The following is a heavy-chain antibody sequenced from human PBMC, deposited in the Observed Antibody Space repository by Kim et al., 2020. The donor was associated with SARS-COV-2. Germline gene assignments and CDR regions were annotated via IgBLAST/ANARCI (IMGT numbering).Heavy chain of an antibody. J-gene: IGHJ6*02. Sequence: GYADSVKGRFTISRDNAKNSLYLQMNSLRAEDTALYYCAKDIRVYYYGMDVWGQGTTVTVSS. V-gene: IGHV3-9*01. CDR3: AKDIRVYYYGMDV. D-gene: IGHD4-17*01.